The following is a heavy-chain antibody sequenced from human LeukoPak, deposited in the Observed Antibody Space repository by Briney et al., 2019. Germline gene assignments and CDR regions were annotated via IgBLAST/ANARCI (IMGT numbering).Heavy chain of an antibody. D-gene: IGHD2-2*01. V-gene: IGHV1-18*01. CDR3: ARVGVVVPAATHNWFDP. J-gene: IGHJ5*02. Sequence: ASVKVSCKASGHTFTSYGISWVRQAPGQGLEWMGWISAYNGNTNYAQKLQGRVTMTTDTSTSTAYMELRSLRSDDTAVYYCARVGVVVPAATHNWFDPWGQGTLVTVSS. CDR1: GHTFTSYG. CDR2: ISAYNGNT.